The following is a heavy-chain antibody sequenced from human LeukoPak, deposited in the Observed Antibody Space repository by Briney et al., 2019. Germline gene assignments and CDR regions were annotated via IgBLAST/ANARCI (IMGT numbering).Heavy chain of an antibody. CDR1: GFTVSSNY. CDR2: IYSGGST. Sequence: PGGSLRLSCAASGFTVSSNYMSWVRQAPGKGLEWVSVIYSGGSTYYADSVKGRFTISRDNSKNTLYLQMNSLRAEDTAVYYCARVRSGYSFGYWGRGTLVTVSS. J-gene: IGHJ4*02. D-gene: IGHD5-18*01. V-gene: IGHV3-53*01. CDR3: ARVRSGYSFGY.